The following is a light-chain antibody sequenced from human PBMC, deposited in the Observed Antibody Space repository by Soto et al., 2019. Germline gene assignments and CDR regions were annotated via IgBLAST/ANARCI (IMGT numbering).Light chain of an antibody. CDR3: QQLNSYPLT. CDR2: AAS. J-gene: IGKJ4*01. Sequence: IQLTQSPSFLSASVGDRVTITCRASQGISSFLAWYQQKPGKAPNLLIYAASTLQSGVPSRFSGSGSGTEFTLTISSLQPEDFATYYCQQLNSYPLTFGGGTKVDIK. V-gene: IGKV1-9*01. CDR1: QGISSF.